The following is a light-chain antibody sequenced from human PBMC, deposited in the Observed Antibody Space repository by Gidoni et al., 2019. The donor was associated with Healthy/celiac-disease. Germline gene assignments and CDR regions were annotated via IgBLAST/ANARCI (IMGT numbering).Light chain of an antibody. Sequence: DIQMTQSPSSLSASVGDRVTITSRASQSISSYLNWYQQKPGKAPKLLIYAASSLQSGVPSRFSGSGSGTDFTLTISSLQPEDFATYYCQQSYSTLTFGGXTKVEIK. CDR1: QSISSY. CDR3: QQSYSTLT. V-gene: IGKV1-39*01. J-gene: IGKJ4*01. CDR2: AAS.